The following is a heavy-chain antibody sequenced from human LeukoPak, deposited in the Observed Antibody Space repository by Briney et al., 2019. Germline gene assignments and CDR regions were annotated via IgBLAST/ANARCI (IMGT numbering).Heavy chain of an antibody. V-gene: IGHV4-31*01. J-gene: IGHJ4*02. D-gene: IGHD3-22*01. CDR2: IHHSGSA. CDR3: ARAYDSSGYYYYYYFDY. Sequence: SETLSLTCTVSGGSISSGSYYWSWIRQHPGKCLEWIGYIHHSGSAYYNPSLKSPFTISVDTSKNQFSLNLRSATVADTAVYYCARAYDSSGYYYYYYFDYWGQGTLVTVSS. CDR1: GGSISSGSYY.